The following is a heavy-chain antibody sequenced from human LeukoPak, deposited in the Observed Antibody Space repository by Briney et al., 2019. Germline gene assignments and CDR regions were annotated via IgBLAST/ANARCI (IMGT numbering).Heavy chain of an antibody. CDR3: ARSNGSSWHDYFGY. Sequence: PPETPSDSRAVYGGSFSGYFWSWIRQPPGKGLEWIGEINHSGSTNYNPSLKSRVTISVDTSKNQFSLKLSSVTAADTAVYYCARSNGSSWHDYFGYWGQGTLVTVSS. V-gene: IGHV4-34*01. CDR2: INHSGST. D-gene: IGHD6-13*01. CDR1: GGSFSGYF. J-gene: IGHJ4*02.